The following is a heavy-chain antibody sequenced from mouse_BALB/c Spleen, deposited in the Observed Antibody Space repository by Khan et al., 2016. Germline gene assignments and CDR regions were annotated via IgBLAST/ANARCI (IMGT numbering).Heavy chain of an antibody. CDR3: ARSYYGYVARDY. CDR2: IFPGSGST. V-gene: IGHV1-77*01. D-gene: IGHD1-2*01. CDR1: GYTFTDYY. J-gene: IGHJ4*01. Sequence: QVQLQQSGTELPRPGASVKLSCKASGYTFTDYYLHWVMQRTGQGLEWIGEIFPGSGSTYYNEKFKGKASLTADTSSSTAYMQLSSLTSEDSADYSCARSYYGYVARDYWGHGASVTVSS.